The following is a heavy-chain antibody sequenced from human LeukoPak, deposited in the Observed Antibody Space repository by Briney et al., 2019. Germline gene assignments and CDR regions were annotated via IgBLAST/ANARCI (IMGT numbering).Heavy chain of an antibody. V-gene: IGHV3-64*01. Sequence: GGSLRLSCAASGFTFNTYGMHWDRQAPGKGLEYVSGIGPDGATTYYANSVKGRFTISRDNSKSMLYLQMGSLTADDMAVYYCARGAQLTDFWGQGTLVTVSS. J-gene: IGHJ4*02. CDR1: GFTFNTYG. CDR2: IGPDGATT. CDR3: ARGAQLTDF. D-gene: IGHD6-13*01.